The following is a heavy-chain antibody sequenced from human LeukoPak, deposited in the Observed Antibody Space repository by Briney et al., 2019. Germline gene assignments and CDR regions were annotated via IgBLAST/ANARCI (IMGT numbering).Heavy chain of an antibody. CDR2: INWNGGST. CDR3: ARVSDISVAAYFDY. J-gene: IGHJ4*02. V-gene: IGHV3-20*04. Sequence: RSGGSLRLSCAASGFTFDDYGMSWVRQAPGKGLEWVSGINWNGGSTGYADSVRGRFTISRDNAKNSLYLQMNSLRAEDTALYYCARVSDISVAAYFDYWGQGTRVTVSS. D-gene: IGHD6-19*01. CDR1: GFTFDDYG.